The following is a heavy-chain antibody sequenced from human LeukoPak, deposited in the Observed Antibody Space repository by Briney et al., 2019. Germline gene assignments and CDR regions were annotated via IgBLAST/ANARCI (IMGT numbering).Heavy chain of an antibody. CDR2: VYYSGST. Sequence: KPSETLSLTCTVSGGSISSSSYYWGWIRQPPGKGLEWIATVYYSGSTYYNPSLKSRVTISVDTSKNQFSLKLSSVTAADTAVYYCARLVGAGAHHFDYWGQGTLVTVSS. CDR3: ARLVGAGAHHFDY. J-gene: IGHJ4*02. D-gene: IGHD1-26*01. CDR1: GGSISSSSYY. V-gene: IGHV4-39*01.